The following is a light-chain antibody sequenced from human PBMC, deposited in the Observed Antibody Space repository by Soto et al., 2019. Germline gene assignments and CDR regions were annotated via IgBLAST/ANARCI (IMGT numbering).Light chain of an antibody. J-gene: IGLJ2*01. CDR1: SSDVGGYNY. CDR3: SSYRSSSCPHVV. V-gene: IGLV2-14*03. Sequence: QSALTQPASVSGSPGQSITISCTGTSSDVGGYNYVSWYQHHPGKAPQLMIYDVSNRPSGVSPRFSGSKSGNTASLTISGLQAEDEADYYCSSYRSSSCPHVVFGGGTKLTVL. CDR2: DVS.